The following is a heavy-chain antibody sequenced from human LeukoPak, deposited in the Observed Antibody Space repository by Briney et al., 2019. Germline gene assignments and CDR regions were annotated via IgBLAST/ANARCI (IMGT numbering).Heavy chain of an antibody. CDR2: MSGGGSSA. V-gene: IGHV3-23*01. Sequence: GGSLRLSCAASGFTFSSYAMSWVRQAPGKGLEWVSAMSGGGSSAYYTDSVKGRFTISRDNSENTLYLQMSSLRAEDTAIYYCAKHFSRSKDCSDYWGQGTLVTVSS. CDR3: AKHFSRSKDCSDY. D-gene: IGHD3/OR15-3a*01. CDR1: GFTFSSYA. J-gene: IGHJ4*02.